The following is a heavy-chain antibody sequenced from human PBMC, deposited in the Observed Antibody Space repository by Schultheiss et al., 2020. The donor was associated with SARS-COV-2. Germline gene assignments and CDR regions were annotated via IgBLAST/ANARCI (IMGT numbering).Heavy chain of an antibody. V-gene: IGHV1-69*13. CDR3: ASAGDYGDYVWISY. Sequence: SVKVSCKASGYTFTSYAMNWVRQAPGQGLEWMGGFDPEAGETIYAQKFQGRVTITADESTSTAYMELSSLRSEDTAVYYCASAGDYGDYVWISYWGQGTLVTVSS. CDR1: GYTFTSYA. J-gene: IGHJ4*02. CDR2: FDPEAGET. D-gene: IGHD4-17*01.